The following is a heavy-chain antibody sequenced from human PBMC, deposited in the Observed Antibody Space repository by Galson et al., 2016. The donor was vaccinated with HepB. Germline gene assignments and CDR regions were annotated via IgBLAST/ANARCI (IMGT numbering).Heavy chain of an antibody. Sequence: SVKVSCKASGYTFVSYGITWVRQAPGQGLEWMGWISAYNDDTHYAQKFQGKVTMTTDTSTSTAYMELRSLRSDDTAVFYCARDSISMIRGPPGNFDYWGQGTLVTVSS. D-gene: IGHD3-10*01. J-gene: IGHJ4*02. CDR1: GYTFVSYG. CDR3: ARDSISMIRGPPGNFDY. V-gene: IGHV1-18*01. CDR2: ISAYNDDT.